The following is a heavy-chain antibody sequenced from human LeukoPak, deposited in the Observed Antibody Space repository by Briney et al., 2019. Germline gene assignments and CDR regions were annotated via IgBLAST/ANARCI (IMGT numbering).Heavy chain of an antibody. D-gene: IGHD2-2*03. Sequence: ASVKVSCKASGYTFTSYGIRWVRQPAGQGLEWMGWINAYEGNTNYAQKLQGRVTMTTDTSTSTAYMELRSLRSDDTAVYYCARVSMDIVVVPAAIGYYGMDVWGKGTTVTVSS. CDR3: ARVSMDIVVVPAAIGYYGMDV. V-gene: IGHV1-18*04. CDR1: GYTFTSYG. J-gene: IGHJ6*04. CDR2: INAYEGNT.